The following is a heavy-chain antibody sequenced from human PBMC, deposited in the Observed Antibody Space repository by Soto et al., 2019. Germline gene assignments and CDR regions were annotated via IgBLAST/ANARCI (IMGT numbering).Heavy chain of an antibody. D-gene: IGHD2-2*01. V-gene: IGHV4-34*01. J-gene: IGHJ4*02. Sequence: SETLSLTCAVYGGSFSGYYWSWVRQPPGKGLEWIGEINHSGSTNYNPSLKSRVTISVDTSKNQFSLKLSSLTAADTAVYYCAMGDYCSSTSCSHDYWGQGTLVTVSS. CDR3: AMGDYCSSTSCSHDY. CDR1: GGSFSGYY. CDR2: INHSGST.